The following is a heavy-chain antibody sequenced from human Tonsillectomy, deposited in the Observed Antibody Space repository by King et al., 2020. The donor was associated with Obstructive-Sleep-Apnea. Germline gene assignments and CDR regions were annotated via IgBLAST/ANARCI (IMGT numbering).Heavy chain of an antibody. D-gene: IGHD3-10*01. J-gene: IGHJ5*02. Sequence: VQLVESGGGLVKPGGALRLSCAASGFIFSDYDMNWVRRAPGKGLEWVSSITTIGHYIYYAEPVKGRLTISRDNANNLVYLQMSSLRAEDTAMYYCTSALGSRALRDNWFDLWGQGTLVTVSS. V-gene: IGHV3-21*01. CDR2: ITTIGHYI. CDR1: GFIFSDYD. CDR3: TSALGSRALRDNWFDL.